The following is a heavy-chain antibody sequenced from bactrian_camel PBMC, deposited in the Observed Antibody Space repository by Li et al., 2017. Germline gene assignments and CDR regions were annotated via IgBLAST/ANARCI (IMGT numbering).Heavy chain of an antibody. J-gene: IGHJ4*01. CDR2: ISNHGGQIT. V-gene: IGHV3S40*01. CDR3: AIAYYEYYDGRY. D-gene: IGHD4*01. CDR1: GFTFRDYA. Sequence: VQLVESGGDLVQPGGSLRLSCAASGFTFRDYAMSWVRQAPGKGLGWVSLISNHGGQITYYADSVKGRFTISRDNSKNTVFLQLNSAETEDTAKYYCAIAYYEYYDGRYWGQGTQVTVS.